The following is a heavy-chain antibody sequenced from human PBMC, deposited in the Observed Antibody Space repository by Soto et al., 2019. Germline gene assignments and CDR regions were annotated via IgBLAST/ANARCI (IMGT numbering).Heavy chain of an antibody. CDR3: AKEGRLRSPAGDYFDS. CDR2: VGRFGNT. Sequence: LRLSCEASGFSFPDYDMNWVRQTPGKGLEWVSAVGRFGNTYYRDSVRGRFTISRDDSRNTVYLQMNSLRVEDTAVYFCAKEGRLRSPAGDYFDSWAQGSLVTVSS. D-gene: IGHD3-10*01. CDR1: GFSFPDYD. J-gene: IGHJ4*02. V-gene: IGHV3-23*01.